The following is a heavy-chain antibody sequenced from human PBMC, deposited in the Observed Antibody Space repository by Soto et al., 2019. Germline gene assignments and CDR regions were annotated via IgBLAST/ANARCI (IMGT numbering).Heavy chain of an antibody. CDR2: ISGSGATK. D-gene: IGHD5-12*01. J-gene: IGHJ4*02. CDR3: ARSGGYSGYDRDY. Sequence: PGGSLRLSCAASGFTFSSHSINWVRQAPGKGLEWVSYISGSGATKYYADSVKGRFTISRDNARNSLYLQMSSLSDEDTAVYYCARSGGYSGYDRDYWGQGTLVTVSS. CDR1: GFTFSSHS. V-gene: IGHV3-48*02.